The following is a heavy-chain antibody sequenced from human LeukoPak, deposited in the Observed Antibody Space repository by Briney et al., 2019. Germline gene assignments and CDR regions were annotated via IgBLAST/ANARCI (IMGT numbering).Heavy chain of an antibody. CDR3: TTDIEQQLVEPQSFDY. V-gene: IGHV3-15*01. CDR2: IKSKTDGGTT. J-gene: IGHJ4*02. Sequence: GGSLRLSCAASGFTFSNAWMSWVRQAPGKGLEWVGRIKSKTDGGTTDYAAPVKGRFTISRDDSKNTLYLQMNSLKTEDTAVYYCTTDIEQQLVEPQSFDYWGQGTLVTVSS. D-gene: IGHD6-13*01. CDR1: GFTFSNAW.